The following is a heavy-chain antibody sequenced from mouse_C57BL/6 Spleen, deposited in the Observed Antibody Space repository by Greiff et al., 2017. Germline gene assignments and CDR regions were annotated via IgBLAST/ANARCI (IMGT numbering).Heavy chain of an antibody. CDR3: ARYYHHAMDY. J-gene: IGHJ4*01. CDR2: INPYNGGT. Sequence: EVKLMESGPVLVKPGASVKMSCKASGYTFTDYYMNWVKQSHGKSLEWIGVINPYNGGTSYNQKFKGKATLTVDKSSSTAYMELNSLTSEDSAVYYCARYYHHAMDYWGQGTSVTVSS. CDR1: GYTFTDYY. V-gene: IGHV1-19*01. D-gene: IGHD1-1*02.